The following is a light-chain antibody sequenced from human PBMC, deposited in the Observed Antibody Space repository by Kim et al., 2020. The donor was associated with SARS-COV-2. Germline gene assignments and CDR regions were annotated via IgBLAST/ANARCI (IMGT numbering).Light chain of an antibody. CDR1: SSNIGSKY. J-gene: IGLJ2*01. CDR2: RTD. V-gene: IGLV1-47*01. CDR3: SSRDSNGYVL. Sequence: QSVLTQSPSASGTPGQRVTISCSGSSSNIGSKYVSWYQQLPGTAPKLLIYRTDQRASGVPDRFSGSSSGNTASLTITGAQAEDEADYCCSSRDSNGYVLFGGGTQLTVL.